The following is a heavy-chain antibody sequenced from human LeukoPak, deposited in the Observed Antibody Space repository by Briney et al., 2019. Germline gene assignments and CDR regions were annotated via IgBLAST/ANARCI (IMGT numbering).Heavy chain of an antibody. CDR2: ISDSGGST. CDR1: RFTFSTYG. D-gene: IGHD3-22*01. J-gene: IGHJ4*02. CDR3: AKSSYYDSSGYYREYYFDF. V-gene: IGHV3-23*01. Sequence: PGGSLRLSCAASRFTFSTYGMSWVRQGPGKRLEWVSSISDSGGSTNYADSVKGRFTISRDNSKNTLYLQMNSLRDEDTAVYYCAKSSYYDSSGYYREYYFDFWGQGTLVTVSS.